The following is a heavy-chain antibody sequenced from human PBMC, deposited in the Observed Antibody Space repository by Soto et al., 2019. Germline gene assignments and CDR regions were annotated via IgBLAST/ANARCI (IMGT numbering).Heavy chain of an antibody. CDR2: INHSGST. D-gene: IGHD4-17*01. V-gene: IGHV4-34*01. CDR1: GGSFSGYY. Sequence: LTCAVYGGSFSGYYWSWIRQPPGKGLEWIGEINHSGSTNYNPSLKSRVTISVDTSKNQFSLKLSSVTAADTAVYYCARTMTTVTTDAFDIWGQGTMVTVSS. CDR3: ARTMTTVTTDAFDI. J-gene: IGHJ3*02.